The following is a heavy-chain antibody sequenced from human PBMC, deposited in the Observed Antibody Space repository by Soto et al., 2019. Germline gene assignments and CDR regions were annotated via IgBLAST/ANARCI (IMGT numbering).Heavy chain of an antibody. J-gene: IGHJ5*02. V-gene: IGHV4-31*03. CDR3: AGAVHYSSAFRWFDP. CDR2: IYYSGST. D-gene: IGHD6-25*01. Sequence: SETLSLTCTVSGGSVSSGGYYWSWIRQHPGKGLECIGYIYYSGSTYYNPSLKSRVTISVDTSKNQFSLKLSSVTAADTAVYYCAGAVHYSSAFRWFDPWGQGTLVTVSS. CDR1: GGSVSSGGYY.